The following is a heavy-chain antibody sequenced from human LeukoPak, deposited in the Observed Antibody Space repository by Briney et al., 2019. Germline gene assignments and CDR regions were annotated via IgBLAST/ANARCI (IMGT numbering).Heavy chain of an antibody. V-gene: IGHV4-59*01. CDR1: GGSISRFY. J-gene: IGHJ5*02. Sequence: SETLSLTCAVSGGSISRFYWSWIRQPPGKGPQWIGYIYNSGSTKYNPSLTSRVTISIDTSKNQFSLKLSSVTAADAAVYYCARESGTGWFDPWGQGTLVTVSS. CDR2: IYNSGST. CDR3: ARESGTGWFDP. D-gene: IGHD3-10*01.